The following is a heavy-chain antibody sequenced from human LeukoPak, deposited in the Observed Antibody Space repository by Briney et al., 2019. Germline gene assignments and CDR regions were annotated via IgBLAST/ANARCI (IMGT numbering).Heavy chain of an antibody. CDR1: GDSVSGDNSA. J-gene: IGHJ4*02. Sequence: SQTLSLTCAISGDSVSGDNSAWNWIRQSPSGGLEWLGRTYYRSRWITDYAVSLQGRITTNPDTSKNQFSLQLHSMSPEDTAVYYCARNYRPDFDCWGQGTLVTVSS. V-gene: IGHV6-1*01. D-gene: IGHD3-10*01. CDR3: ARNYRPDFDC. CDR2: TYYRSRWIT.